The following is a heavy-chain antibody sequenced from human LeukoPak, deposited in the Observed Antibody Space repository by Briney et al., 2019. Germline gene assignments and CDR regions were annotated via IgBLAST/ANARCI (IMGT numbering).Heavy chain of an antibody. V-gene: IGHV5-51*01. CDR2: IYPGDSDT. CDR1: GYTFXXXX. Sequence: KISXKXSGYTFXXXXXGWXXXXXXXGLEWMGIIYPGDSDTRYSPSFQGQVTISVDKSISTAYLQWSSLKASDTAMYYCXXPPFIWGQGTXXXXXX. J-gene: IGHJ3*02. CDR3: XXPPFI.